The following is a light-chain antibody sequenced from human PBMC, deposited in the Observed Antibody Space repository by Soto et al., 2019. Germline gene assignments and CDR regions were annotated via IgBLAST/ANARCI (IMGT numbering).Light chain of an antibody. CDR1: SSNIGNNY. Sequence: QSVLTQPPSVSAASGQKVTISCSGNSSNIGNNYVSWYQQLPATAPKLLIYDNNLRPSGIPARFSGSRSGTSAILGITGLQTGDEADYYCGTWDSSLRSEVFGGGTQLTVL. CDR3: GTWDSSLRSEV. J-gene: IGLJ2*01. CDR2: DNN. V-gene: IGLV1-51*01.